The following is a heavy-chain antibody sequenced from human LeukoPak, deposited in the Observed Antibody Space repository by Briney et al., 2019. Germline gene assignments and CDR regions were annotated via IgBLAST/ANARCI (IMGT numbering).Heavy chain of an antibody. Sequence: SETLSLTCTVSGASISSYYWTWIRQPAGKGLEWIGRIYSSGNTNYNPSLKSQITMSIDTSKNHFSLRLNSVTAADTAVYYCARERRELRGDAFDIWGLGTKVTVSS. CDR1: GASISSYY. V-gene: IGHV4-4*07. J-gene: IGHJ3*02. CDR3: ARERRELRGDAFDI. CDR2: IYSSGNT. D-gene: IGHD1-7*01.